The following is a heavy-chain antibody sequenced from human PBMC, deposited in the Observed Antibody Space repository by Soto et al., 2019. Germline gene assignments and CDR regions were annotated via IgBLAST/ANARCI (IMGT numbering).Heavy chain of an antibody. Sequence: QVQLVESGGGVVQPGRSLRLSCAASGFTFSSYGMHWVRQAPGKGLEWVAVISYDGSNKYYVDSVKGRFTISRDNSKNTLYLQMNSLRAEDTAVYYCATLTRCSSTSCLDAFDIWGQGTMVTVSS. CDR3: ATLTRCSSTSCLDAFDI. CDR1: GFTFSSYG. V-gene: IGHV3-30*03. J-gene: IGHJ3*02. D-gene: IGHD2-2*01. CDR2: ISYDGSNK.